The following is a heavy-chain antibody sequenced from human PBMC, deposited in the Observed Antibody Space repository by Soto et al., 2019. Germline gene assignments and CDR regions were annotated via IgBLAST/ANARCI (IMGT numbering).Heavy chain of an antibody. V-gene: IGHV1-2*02. CDR2: VNPDSGEA. J-gene: IGHJ3*01. CDR1: GYTLTGYY. CDR3: ARGGYYDSGIYKGDLDV. Sequence: QAQLVQSGAEVKKPGTSLRVSCKASGYTLTGYYLHWVRQAPGQGLEWMGWVNPDSGEAIYAQRFEGRLSMTRDTTNRTAYVDVKRLGSDDTAVYYCARGGYYDSGIYKGDLDVWGQGTLVTVSS. D-gene: IGHD3-22*01.